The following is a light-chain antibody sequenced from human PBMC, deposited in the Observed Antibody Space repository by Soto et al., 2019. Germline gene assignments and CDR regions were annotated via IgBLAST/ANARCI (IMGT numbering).Light chain of an antibody. Sequence: QSVLTQSPSASASLGASVKLTCTLSSGHSSYAIAWHQQQPEQGPRYWMKLNSDGSHTKGDGIPDRFSGSSSGAERYLTISSLQSEDEADYYCQTWGTGIRVFGTGTKLTVL. V-gene: IGLV4-69*01. CDR3: QTWGTGIRV. J-gene: IGLJ1*01. CDR2: LNSDGSH. CDR1: SGHSSYA.